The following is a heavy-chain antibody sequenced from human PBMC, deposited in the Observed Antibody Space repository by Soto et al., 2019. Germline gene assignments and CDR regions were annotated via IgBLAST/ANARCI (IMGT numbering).Heavy chain of an antibody. V-gene: IGHV1-69*12. D-gene: IGHD5-12*01. CDR3: VRVVAIPGYPDN. CDR2: IVPIVDTS. Sequence: QVQLVQSGAEVRQPASSVKVSCKTSGGTFSSYAISWVRQAPGQGLEWMGGIVPIVDTSTYAQKFQGRVTITADESTITVYMELSSLRSDDTDVYYCVRVVAIPGYPDNWGQGTLVTVSS. J-gene: IGHJ4*02. CDR1: GGTFSSYA.